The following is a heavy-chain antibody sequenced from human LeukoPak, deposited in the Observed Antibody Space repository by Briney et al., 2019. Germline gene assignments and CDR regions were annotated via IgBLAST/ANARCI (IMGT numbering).Heavy chain of an antibody. Sequence: SETLSLTCAIYSGPFSGYYWNWIRQPPGKGLEWIGEINHSGFTNYNPFLNSRVTMSVDTSKNQFSLNLTSVTAADTAVYYCAASGWTPGLDYWGQGTPVTVSS. CDR1: SGPFSGYY. CDR3: AASGWTPGLDY. D-gene: IGHD6-19*01. CDR2: INHSGFT. J-gene: IGHJ4*02. V-gene: IGHV4-34*01.